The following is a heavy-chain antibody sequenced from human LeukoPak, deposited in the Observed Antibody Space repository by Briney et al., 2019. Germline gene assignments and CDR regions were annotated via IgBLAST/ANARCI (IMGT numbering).Heavy chain of an antibody. CDR1: GFTFISSA. Sequence: SVKVSCKASGFTFISSAVQWVRQARGQRLEWIGWIVVGSANTNYAQNFQERVIITRDMSTSTAYMELSSLRFEDTAVYYCAARGIAVAGYEGFDIWGQGTLVTVSS. D-gene: IGHD6-19*01. CDR2: IVVGSANT. J-gene: IGHJ3*02. V-gene: IGHV1-58*01. CDR3: AARGIAVAGYEGFDI.